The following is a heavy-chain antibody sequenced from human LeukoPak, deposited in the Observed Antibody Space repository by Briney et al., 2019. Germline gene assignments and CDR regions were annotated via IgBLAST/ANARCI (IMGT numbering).Heavy chain of an antibody. J-gene: IGHJ3*02. CDR3: ARHQVVAAPSGAFDI. V-gene: IGHV1-46*01. Sequence: EASVKVSCKASGYTLTSYYMHWVRQAPGQGLEWMGIINPSGGSTNYAQKFRGRVTMTTDTSRSTAYMELRSLRSDDTAVYYCARHQVVAAPSGAFDIWGQGTMVTVSS. CDR2: INPSGGST. D-gene: IGHD2-15*01. CDR1: GYTLTSYY.